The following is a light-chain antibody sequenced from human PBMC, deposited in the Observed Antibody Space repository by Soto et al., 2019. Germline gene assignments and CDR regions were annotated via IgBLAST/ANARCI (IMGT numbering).Light chain of an antibody. Sequence: QSVLTQPPSASGTPGQRVTISCSGRSSNIGSNFVYWYQHLPGTAPKLVIYRNSQRPSGVPDRFSGSKSDTSASLAISGLQSEDEADYYCAGWDDSLSGYVFGPGTEVTVL. CDR1: SSNIGSNF. J-gene: IGLJ1*01. CDR2: RNS. CDR3: AGWDDSLSGYV. V-gene: IGLV1-47*01.